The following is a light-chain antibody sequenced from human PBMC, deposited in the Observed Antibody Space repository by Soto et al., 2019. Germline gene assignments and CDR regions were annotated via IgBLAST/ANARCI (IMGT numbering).Light chain of an antibody. Sequence: EIVLTQSPGTLSLSPGERATLSCRASQSVADNYLAWYQQKPGQAPMLLIYAASRRATGIPDKFSGSGSGTDFTLAITRLDPEDVALYYCQQYCHSPRTVRQGPRAEIK. V-gene: IGKV3-20*01. CDR3: QQYCHSPRT. CDR1: QSVADNY. CDR2: AAS. J-gene: IGKJ1*01.